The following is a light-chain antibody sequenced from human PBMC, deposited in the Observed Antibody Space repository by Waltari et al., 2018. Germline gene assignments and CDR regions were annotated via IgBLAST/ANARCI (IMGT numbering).Light chain of an antibody. CDR1: SSDVGGYNF. CDR3: SSYTSSSTGV. CDR2: DVS. V-gene: IGLV2-14*01. Sequence: QSALTQPASVSGSPGQSIPISCTGTSSDVGGYNFVSWYQQHPGKAPKLMIYDVSKRPSGVSNRFSGSKSGNTASLTISGLQAEDEADYYCSSYTSSSTGVFGTGTKVTVL. J-gene: IGLJ1*01.